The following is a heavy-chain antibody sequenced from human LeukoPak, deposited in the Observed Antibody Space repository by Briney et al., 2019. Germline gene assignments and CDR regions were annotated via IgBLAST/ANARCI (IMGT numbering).Heavy chain of an antibody. V-gene: IGHV3-23*01. D-gene: IGHD3-22*01. J-gene: IGHJ4*02. CDR3: AKAYYDGSGYYYGYYFDY. CDR2: ISGSGGST. CDR1: GFTFSSYA. Sequence: GGSLRLSCAASGFTFSSYAMSWVRQAPGKGLEWVSAISGSGGSTYYADSVKGRFTISRDNSKNTLYLQMNSLGAEDTAVYYCAKAYYDGSGYYYGYYFDYWGQGTLVTVSS.